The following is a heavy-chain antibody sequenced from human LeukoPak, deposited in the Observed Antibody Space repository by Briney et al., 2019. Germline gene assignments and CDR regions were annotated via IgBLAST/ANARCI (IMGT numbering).Heavy chain of an antibody. V-gene: IGHV1-18*01. CDR2: ISAYNGNT. CDR3: ARDQLAVAGWDAFDI. Sequence: ASVKVSCKASGYTFTTYGISWVRQAPGQGLEWMGWISAYNGNTNYAQKLQGRVTMTTDTSTSTAYMELRSLRSDDTAVYYCARDQLAVAGWDAFDIWGQGTMATVSS. J-gene: IGHJ3*02. D-gene: IGHD6-19*01. CDR1: GYTFTTYG.